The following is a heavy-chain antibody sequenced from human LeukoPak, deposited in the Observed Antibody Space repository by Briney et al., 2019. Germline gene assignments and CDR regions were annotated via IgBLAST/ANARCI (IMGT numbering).Heavy chain of an antibody. CDR1: GFTFSRYW. Sequence: QPGGSLRLSCAASGFTFSRYWMHWVRQAPGKGLMWVSRISPDGSTTLYADSVKGRFTISRDISKNTIYLQMNSLRAEDTAVYHCAREAKLAGGYSGYDLDWFDPWGQGTLVTVSS. J-gene: IGHJ5*02. CDR3: AREAKLAGGYSGYDLDWFDP. D-gene: IGHD5-12*01. V-gene: IGHV3-74*03. CDR2: ISPDGSTT.